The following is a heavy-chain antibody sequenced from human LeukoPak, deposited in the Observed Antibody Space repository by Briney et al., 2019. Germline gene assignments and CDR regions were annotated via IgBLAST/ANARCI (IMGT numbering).Heavy chain of an antibody. D-gene: IGHD3-10*01. CDR2: ISSSSSYI. CDR3: ARDRYYRGYYYGMDV. CDR1: GFTFSSYS. Sequence: GGSLRLSCAASGFTFSSYSMNWVRQAPGKGLEWVSSISSSSSYIYYADSVKGRFTISRDNAKNSLYLQMNSLRAEDTAVYYCARDRYYRGYYYGMDVWGQGPRSPSP. V-gene: IGHV3-21*01. J-gene: IGHJ6*02.